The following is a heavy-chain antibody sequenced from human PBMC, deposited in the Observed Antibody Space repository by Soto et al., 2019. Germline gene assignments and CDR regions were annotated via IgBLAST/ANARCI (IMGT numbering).Heavy chain of an antibody. CDR1: GFTFIDST. Sequence: VVSLRLSCAAAGFTFIDSTMTCVRQAPGKGLEWVSSIGSGSTNIYYADSVKGRFTISRDNAKNSLYLQMDSLRGEDTAVYYCARPLYCSGGSCFSMGYFYYYLDVWGKGTTVTGSS. J-gene: IGHJ6*03. CDR2: IGSGSTNI. D-gene: IGHD2-15*01. CDR3: ARPLYCSGGSCFSMGYFYYYLDV. V-gene: IGHV3-21*01.